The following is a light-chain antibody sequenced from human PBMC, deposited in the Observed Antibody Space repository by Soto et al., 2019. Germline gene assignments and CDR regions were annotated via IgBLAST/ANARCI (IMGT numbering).Light chain of an antibody. CDR3: QQLNSYPWT. V-gene: IGKV1-9*01. CDR2: AAS. CDR1: QAISSY. J-gene: IGKJ1*01. Sequence: DIQLTQSPSFLSASVGDRVTITCRASQAISSYLAWFQQRPGEAPKVLIYAASTLQSGVPSRFSGSGSGTEFTLTISSLQPEDFATYFCQQLNSYPWTFGQGTKVEIK.